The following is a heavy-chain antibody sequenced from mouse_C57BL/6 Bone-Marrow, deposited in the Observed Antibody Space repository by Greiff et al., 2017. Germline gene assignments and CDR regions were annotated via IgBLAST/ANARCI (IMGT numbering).Heavy chain of an antibody. D-gene: IGHD1-1*01. CDR3: ARRVTTVVDGYFDV. Sequence: EVMLVESGGGLVQPGGSLKLSCAASGFTFSDYGMAWVRQAPRKGPEWVAFISNLAYSIYYADTVTGRFTISRENAKNTLYLEMSSLRSEDTAMYYCARRVTTVVDGYFDVWGTGTTVTVSS. CDR1: GFTFSDYG. V-gene: IGHV5-15*01. CDR2: ISNLAYSI. J-gene: IGHJ1*03.